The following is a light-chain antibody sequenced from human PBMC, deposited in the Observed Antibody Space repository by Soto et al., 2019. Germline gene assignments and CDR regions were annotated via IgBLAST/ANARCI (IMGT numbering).Light chain of an antibody. V-gene: IGKV1-5*01. CDR3: QQYYTYPFT. Sequence: DIQMTQSPSTLSASVGDRVTISCRASESIRSWLVWYQQRPGKPPEVLIYEASTLENGVPSRFSGSGSGTEFTLTISSLQPGDYATYHCQQYYTYPFTFGGGTKVEIK. J-gene: IGKJ4*01. CDR2: EAS. CDR1: ESIRSW.